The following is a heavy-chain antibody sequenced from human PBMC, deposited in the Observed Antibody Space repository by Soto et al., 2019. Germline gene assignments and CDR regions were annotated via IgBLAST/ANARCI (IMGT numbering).Heavy chain of an antibody. V-gene: IGHV3-15*01. CDR2: IKSKTDGGTT. Sequence: PGVSLRLSCAASGFTFSNAWMSWVRQAPGKGLEWVGRIKSKTDGGTTDYAAPVKGRFTISRDDSKNTLYLQMNSVKTEYTAVYYCNSGYDYSHRGVYYYYGMDVWGQGTTVTVSS. CDR1: GFTFSNAW. CDR3: NSGYDYSHRGVYYYYGMDV. D-gene: IGHD5-12*01. J-gene: IGHJ6*02.